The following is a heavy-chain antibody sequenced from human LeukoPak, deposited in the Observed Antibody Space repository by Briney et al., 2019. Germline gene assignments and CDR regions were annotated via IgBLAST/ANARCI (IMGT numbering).Heavy chain of an antibody. D-gene: IGHD5-24*01. CDR1: GYLFANYW. V-gene: IGHV5-51*01. CDR2: IYPDDSDT. Sequence: GESLKISCKGSGYLFANYWIAWVRQLPGKGLGWMGIIYPDDSDTRYSPSFQGQVTISADKSIATAYLQWSSLKASDTAMYYCARPVEMATSPFDYWGQGTLVTVSS. CDR3: ARPVEMATSPFDY. J-gene: IGHJ4*02.